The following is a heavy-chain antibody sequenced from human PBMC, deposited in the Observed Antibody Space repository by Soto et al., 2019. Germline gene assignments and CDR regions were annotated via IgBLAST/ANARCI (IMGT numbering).Heavy chain of an antibody. CDR1: GGYIRSGDYY. V-gene: IGHV4-39*01. J-gene: IGHJ5*02. CDR2: IYYSGST. CDR3: ATSNWFDP. Sequence: SEIQSFRCTVSGGYIRSGDYYRRRTHPHPGQGLEWIGSIYYSGSTYYNPSLKSRVTISVDTSKNQFSLKLSSVTAADTAVYYCATSNWFDPWGQGTLVTVSS.